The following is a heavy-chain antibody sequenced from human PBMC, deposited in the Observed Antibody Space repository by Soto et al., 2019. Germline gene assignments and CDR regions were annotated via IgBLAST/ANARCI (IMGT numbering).Heavy chain of an antibody. CDR2: IIPIFGTA. CDR3: ARDLYSSSSIWGFDY. Sequence: GASVKVSCKASGGTFSSYAISWVRQAPGQGLEWMGGIIPIFGTADYAQKFQGRLTITADESTSTAYMELRSLRSEDTAVYYCARDLYSSSSIWGFDYWGQGTLVTVSS. V-gene: IGHV1-69*13. J-gene: IGHJ4*02. CDR1: GGTFSSYA. D-gene: IGHD6-6*01.